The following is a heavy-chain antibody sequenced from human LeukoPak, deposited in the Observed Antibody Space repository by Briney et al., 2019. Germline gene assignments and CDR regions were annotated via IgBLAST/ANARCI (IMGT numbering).Heavy chain of an antibody. CDR1: GGSISSYY. J-gene: IGHJ4*02. D-gene: IGHD4-17*01. CDR2: IYYSGST. V-gene: IGHV4-59*01. Sequence: PSETLSLTCTVSGGSISSYYWSWIWQPPGKGLEWIGYIYYSGSTDYNPSLKSRVTISVDTSKNQFSLKLSSVTAADTAVYYCARESDGDYVPFDYWGQGTLVTVSS. CDR3: ARESDGDYVPFDY.